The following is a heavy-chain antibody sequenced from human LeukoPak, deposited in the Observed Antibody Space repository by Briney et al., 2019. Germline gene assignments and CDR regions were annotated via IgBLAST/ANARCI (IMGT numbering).Heavy chain of an antibody. J-gene: IGHJ4*02. CDR2: IIPIFGTA. CDR3: ARAQDGGYSYGTTRFDY. D-gene: IGHD5-18*01. CDR1: GGTFSSYA. Sequence: SVKVSCKASGGTFSSYAISWVRQAPGQGLEWMGRIIPIFGTANYAQKFQGRATITTDESTSTAYMELSSLRSEDTAVYYCARAQDGGYSYGTTRFDYWGQGPLVTVSS. V-gene: IGHV1-69*05.